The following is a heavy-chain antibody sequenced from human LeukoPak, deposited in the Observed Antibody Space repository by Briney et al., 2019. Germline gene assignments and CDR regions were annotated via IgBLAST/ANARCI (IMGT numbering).Heavy chain of an antibody. Sequence: QPGGSLRLPCAASGFTFSSYWMHWVRQAPGKGLVWVSRVNTDGSNTDYADSVKGRFTISRDNAKNTLYLQMNSLRAEDTAVYYCSIFDGKLGIWGQGTMVTVSS. J-gene: IGHJ3*02. CDR2: VNTDGSNT. CDR1: GFTFSSYW. D-gene: IGHD7-27*01. CDR3: SIFDGKLGI. V-gene: IGHV3-74*01.